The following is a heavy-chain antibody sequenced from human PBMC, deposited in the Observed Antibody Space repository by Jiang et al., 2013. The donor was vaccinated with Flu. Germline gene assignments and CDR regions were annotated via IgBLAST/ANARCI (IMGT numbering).Heavy chain of an antibody. D-gene: IGHD6-6*01. J-gene: IGHJ6*02. V-gene: IGHV3-30*18. CDR2: ISYDGSNK. CDR3: AKLGDEGGMDV. Sequence: VISYDGSNKYYADSVKGRFTISRDNSKNTLYLQMNSLRAEDTAVYYCAKLGDEGGMDVWGQGTTVTVSS.